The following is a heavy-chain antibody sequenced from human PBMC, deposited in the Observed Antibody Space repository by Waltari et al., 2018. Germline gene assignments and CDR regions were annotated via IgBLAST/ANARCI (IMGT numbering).Heavy chain of an antibody. CDR3: ATEIRGYSYGYTV. Sequence: QVQLQESGPGLVKPSETLPLTCTVPGGSISSYYWSWIRQPPGKGLEWIGYIYYSGSTNYNPSLKSRVPISVDTSKNQFSLKLSSVTAADTAVYYCATEIRGYSYGYTVWGQGTLVTVSS. V-gene: IGHV4-59*01. J-gene: IGHJ4*02. CDR2: IYYSGST. CDR1: GGSISSYY. D-gene: IGHD5-18*01.